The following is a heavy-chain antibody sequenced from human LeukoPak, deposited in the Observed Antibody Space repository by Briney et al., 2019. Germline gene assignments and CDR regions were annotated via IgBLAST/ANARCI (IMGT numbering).Heavy chain of an antibody. CDR2: IYYSGST. CDR1: GGSISSGDYY. J-gene: IGHJ4*02. CDR3: AREGYCSGGSCYSGIDY. D-gene: IGHD2-15*01. V-gene: IGHV4-30-4*01. Sequence: SQTLSLTCTVSGGSISSGDYYWSWIRQPPGKGLEWIGYIYYSGSTYYNPSLKSRVTISVDTSKNQFPLKLSSLTAADTAVYYCAREGYCSGGSCYSGIDYWGQGTLVTVSS.